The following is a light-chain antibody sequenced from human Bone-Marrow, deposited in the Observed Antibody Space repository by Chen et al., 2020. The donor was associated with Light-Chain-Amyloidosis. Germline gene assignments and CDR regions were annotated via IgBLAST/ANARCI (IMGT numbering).Light chain of an antibody. CDR3: SSYTITNTLV. J-gene: IGLJ1*01. CDR2: EVT. CDR1: SSYVGGDNH. Sequence: QSALTQPASLSGSPGQSITIPCTGTSSYVGGDNHVSWYQQHPDNAPKLMIYEVTNRSSWVPDRFSGSKSDNTASLTISGLQTEDEADYFCSSYTITNTLVFGSGTRVTVL. V-gene: IGLV2-14*01.